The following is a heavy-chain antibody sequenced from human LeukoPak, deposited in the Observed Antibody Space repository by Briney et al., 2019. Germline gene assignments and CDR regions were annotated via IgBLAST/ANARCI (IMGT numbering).Heavy chain of an antibody. Sequence: SETLSLTCTVSGXSISTYHGNWIRQPPGQGREWIGYFQNSGSTSYKPSLKSRVTILVDTSKNQFSLQLRSVTAADTAVYYCARHERDVALDHAFDIWGQGTMVTVSS. CDR3: ARHERDVALDHAFDI. CDR1: GXSISTYH. CDR2: FQNSGST. J-gene: IGHJ3*02. D-gene: IGHD5-24*01. V-gene: IGHV4-59*08.